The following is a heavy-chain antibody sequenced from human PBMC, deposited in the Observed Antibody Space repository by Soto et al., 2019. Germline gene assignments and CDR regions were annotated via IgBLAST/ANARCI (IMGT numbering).Heavy chain of an antibody. Sequence: GALRLSCAASGFSFSTYGMHWVRQAPGKGLEWVAVTWYDGNDKYYADSVKGRFTITRDMSTSTAYMELSSLRSEDTAVYYCAAAPYSSGWYYFDYWGQGTLVTVSS. CDR2: TWYDGNDK. CDR3: AAAPYSSGWYYFDY. J-gene: IGHJ4*02. D-gene: IGHD6-19*01. CDR1: GFSFSTYG. V-gene: IGHV3-33*01.